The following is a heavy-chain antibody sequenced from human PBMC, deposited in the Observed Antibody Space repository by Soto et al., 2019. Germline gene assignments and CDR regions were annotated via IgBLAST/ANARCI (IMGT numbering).Heavy chain of an antibody. CDR1: GFSLSNARMG. CDR2: IFSNDEK. CDR3: ARIRKYCSSTSCPVRWGHYYYYYTDV. V-gene: IGHV2-26*01. Sequence: SGPTLVNPTETLTLTCTVSGFSLSNARMGVSWIRQPPGKALEWLAHIFSNDEKSYSTSLKSRLTISKDTSKSQVVLTMTNMDPVDTATYYCARIRKYCSSTSCPVRWGHYYYYYTDVWGKGTTVTVSS. J-gene: IGHJ6*03. D-gene: IGHD2-2*01.